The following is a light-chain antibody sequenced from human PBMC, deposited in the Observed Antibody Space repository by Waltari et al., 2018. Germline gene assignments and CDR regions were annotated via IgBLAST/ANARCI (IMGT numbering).Light chain of an antibody. J-gene: IGKJ5*01. CDR3: QQSCSALIT. CDR2: AAS. V-gene: IGKV1-39*01. CDR1: QSISNC. Sequence: DIQMTQSPSSLSASVGDRVTITCRASQSISNCLSWYQQKPGKAPKRVMYAASDLQSGVPSRFSGRGSGTDFTLTISSLQPEDFATYYCQQSCSALITFGQGTRLETK.